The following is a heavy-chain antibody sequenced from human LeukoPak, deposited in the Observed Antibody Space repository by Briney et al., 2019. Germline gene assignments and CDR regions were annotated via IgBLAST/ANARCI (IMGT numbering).Heavy chain of an antibody. D-gene: IGHD3-22*01. CDR2: IHSGGET. CDR1: GFSVSNNY. J-gene: IGHJ5*02. CDR3: GRAGVYSASSGYGPDR. V-gene: IGHV3-53*01. Sequence: GGSLRLSCAASGFSVSNNYMSWVRQAPGKGLEWVSVIHSGGETYYTDSVKGRFTISRDNSKNTLYLQMNSLRAEDTAVYYCGRAGVYSASSGYGPDRWGQGTLVTVSS.